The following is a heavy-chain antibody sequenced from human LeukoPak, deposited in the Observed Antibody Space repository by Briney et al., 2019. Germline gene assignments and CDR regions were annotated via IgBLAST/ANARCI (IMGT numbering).Heavy chain of an antibody. CDR3: ARLGESTTDFDY. CDR1: GFTFITYS. Sequence: GGSLRLSCAASGFTFITYSMTGFRQPPGRGLEWASSISSITSSYIHYADSVKGRFTISRDNVKNSLYLQMNSLRAEDTAVYYCARLGESTTDFDYWGQGTLVTVSS. J-gene: IGHJ4*02. V-gene: IGHV3-21*01. D-gene: IGHD1-14*01. CDR2: ISSITSSYI.